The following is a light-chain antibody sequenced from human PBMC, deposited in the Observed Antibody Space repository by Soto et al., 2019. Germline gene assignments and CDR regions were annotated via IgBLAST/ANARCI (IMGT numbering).Light chain of an antibody. V-gene: IGKV1-5*01. CDR3: QQYNSFSWT. J-gene: IGKJ1*01. CDR1: QSISTW. Sequence: DIQMTQSPSTLSASVGDRVTITCRASQSISTWLAWYQQKPGKAPKLLIYDASSLEGGVPSRFSGSGPGTEFTLTISGLQPDDFATYYCQQYNSFSWTFGQGTKVVIK. CDR2: DAS.